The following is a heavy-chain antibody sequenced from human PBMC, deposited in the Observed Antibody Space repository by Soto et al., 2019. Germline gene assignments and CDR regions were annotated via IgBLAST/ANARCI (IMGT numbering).Heavy chain of an antibody. CDR2: ISTTGGHV. V-gene: IGHV3-48*03. D-gene: IGHD2-2*01. CDR1: GFLFRNYE. CDR3: VSQLHCAGPFES. J-gene: IGHJ4*02. Sequence: EVRLVESGGDLVKSGGALRLSCVGSGFLFRNYEMNWVRQAPGNGLGWLARISTTGGHVSVSDSVKGRFTSSRDNTKHALYLQMNSLRTEDTGVYYCVSQLHCAGPFESCGEGTLVNVAS.